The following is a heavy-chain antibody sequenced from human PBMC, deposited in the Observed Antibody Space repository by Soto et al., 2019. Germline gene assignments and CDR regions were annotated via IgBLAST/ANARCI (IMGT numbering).Heavy chain of an antibody. J-gene: IGHJ4*02. CDR2: ISTSSSSI. Sequence: EVQLVESGGGLVQPGGSLRLSCAVSGFTFSSFTMMWVRQAPGKGLEWVSYISTSSSSIYYAGSVEGRFTISRDNAKNSLYLQMNSLRAEDTAVYYCARDRDYGDYVSPFLDYWGQGTLVTVSS. V-gene: IGHV3-48*01. D-gene: IGHD4-17*01. CDR3: ARDRDYGDYVSPFLDY. CDR1: GFTFSSFT.